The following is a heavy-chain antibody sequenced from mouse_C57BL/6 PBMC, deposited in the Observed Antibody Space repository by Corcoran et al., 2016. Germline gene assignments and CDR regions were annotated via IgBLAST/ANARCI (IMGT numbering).Heavy chain of an antibody. Sequence: QIQLVQSGPELKKPGETVKISCKASGYTFTTYGMSWVKQAPGKGLKWMGWINTYSGVPTYADDFKGRFAFSLETSASTAYLQINNLKNEDTATYFCARFPYDYDGVYYAMDYWGQGTSVTVSS. J-gene: IGHJ4*01. CDR1: GYTFTTYG. CDR2: INTYSGVP. D-gene: IGHD2-4*01. V-gene: IGHV9-3*01. CDR3: ARFPYDYDGVYYAMDY.